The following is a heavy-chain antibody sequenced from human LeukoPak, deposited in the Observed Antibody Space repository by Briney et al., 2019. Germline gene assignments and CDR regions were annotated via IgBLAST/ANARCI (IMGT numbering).Heavy chain of an antibody. CDR1: GFTFSSYS. CDR3: ARDQYFDWLLLVSPFDY. J-gene: IGHJ4*02. Sequence: GGSLRLSCAASGFTFSSYSMNWVRQAPGKGLEWVSYISSSSSTIYYADSVKGRFTISRDNAKNSLYLQMNSLRAEDTAVYYCARDQYFDWLLLVSPFDYWGQGTLVTVSS. V-gene: IGHV3-48*01. CDR2: ISSSSSTI. D-gene: IGHD3-9*01.